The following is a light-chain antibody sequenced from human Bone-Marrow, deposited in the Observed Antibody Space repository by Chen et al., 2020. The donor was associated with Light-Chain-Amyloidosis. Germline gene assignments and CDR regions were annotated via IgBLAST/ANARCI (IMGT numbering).Light chain of an antibody. CDR1: QTISNY. J-gene: IGKJ5*01. V-gene: IGKV1-39*01. CDR2: AAS. CDR3: QQTYRTPNT. Sequence: DIQMTQSPFSLSASVGDRVTITCRASQTISNYLNWYQQKPGKAPKLLIYAASSLQSGVPSRFSGSGSGTDFTLTISSLQPEDFATYYCQQTYRTPNTFGQGTRLEIK.